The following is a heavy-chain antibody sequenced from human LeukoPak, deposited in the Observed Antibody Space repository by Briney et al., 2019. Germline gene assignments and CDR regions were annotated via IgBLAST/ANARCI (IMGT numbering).Heavy chain of an antibody. J-gene: IGHJ5*02. CDR3: ARGYRDYDFWSGFCWFDP. D-gene: IGHD3-3*01. Sequence: SETLSLTCTVSGGSISSGDYYWSWIRQPPGKGLEWIGYIYYSGSTYYNPSLKSRVTISVDTSKNQFSLKLSSVTAAGTAVYYCARGYRDYDFWSGFCWFDPWGQGTLVTVSS. CDR1: GGSISSGDYY. CDR2: IYYSGST. V-gene: IGHV4-30-4*08.